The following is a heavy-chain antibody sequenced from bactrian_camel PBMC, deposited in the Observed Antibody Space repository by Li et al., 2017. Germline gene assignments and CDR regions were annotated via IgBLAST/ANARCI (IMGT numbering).Heavy chain of an antibody. CDR2: IYTGNGKT. Sequence: DVQLVESGGGSVQAGGSLRLSCTASGSTDIINVMGWFRQAPGKEREGIASIYTGNGKTFYADHVEGRFTISRDNTKNALLLQMNSLNPEDTAVYYCATNQFCGGGYCYAGLFGHWGQGTQVTVS. CDR1: GSTDIINV. V-gene: IGHV3S31*01. CDR3: ATNQFCGGGYCYAGLFGH. D-gene: IGHD1*01. J-gene: IGHJ6*01.